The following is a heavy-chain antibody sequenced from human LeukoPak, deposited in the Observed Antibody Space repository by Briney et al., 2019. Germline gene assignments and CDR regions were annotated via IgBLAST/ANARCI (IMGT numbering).Heavy chain of an antibody. CDR3: ARSYCAGDCYPYYFDY. V-gene: IGHV4-59*01. CDR1: GGSITSYY. Sequence: SETLSLTCTVSGGSITSYYRSWIRQPPGKELEWIGYIYYRGSTNYNPSLKSRVTISVDTSKNQFSLKLSSVTAADTAVYYCARSYCAGDCYPYYFDYWGQGTLVTVSS. CDR2: IYYRGST. J-gene: IGHJ4*02. D-gene: IGHD2-21*02.